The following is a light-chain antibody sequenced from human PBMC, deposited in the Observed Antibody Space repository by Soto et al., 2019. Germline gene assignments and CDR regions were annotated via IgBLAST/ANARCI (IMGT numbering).Light chain of an antibody. CDR2: GAS. Sequence: EIVMTQSPATLSVSPGERATLSCRASQSVSSNLAWYQQKPGQAPRLLIYGASTRATSIPARFSGSGSGTEFTLTISSLQYEDFAVYYCQQYNNWPRAFGQGTKLEIK. CDR3: QQYNNWPRA. J-gene: IGKJ2*01. V-gene: IGKV3-15*01. CDR1: QSVSSN.